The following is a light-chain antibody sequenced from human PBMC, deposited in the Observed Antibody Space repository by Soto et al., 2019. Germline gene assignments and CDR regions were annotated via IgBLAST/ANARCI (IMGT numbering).Light chain of an antibody. V-gene: IGKV1-6*01. CDR1: QDIRND. CDR3: LQEYNYPRT. J-gene: IGKJ1*01. Sequence: AIQMTQSPSSLSASVNDRVTITCRASQDIRNDLGWYQQRPGKAPKLLIYAASSLQSGVPSRFSGSGSGTDFTLTVSSLQPEDFATYYCLQEYNYPRTFGQGTKVEIK. CDR2: AAS.